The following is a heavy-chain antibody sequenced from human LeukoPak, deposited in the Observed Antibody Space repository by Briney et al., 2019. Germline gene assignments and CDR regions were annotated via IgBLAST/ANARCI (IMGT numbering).Heavy chain of an antibody. CDR2: ISYDGSNK. CDR1: GFTFGSYG. Sequence: GRSLRLSCAASGFTFGSYGMHWVRQAPGKGLEWVAVISYDGSNKYYADSVKGRFTISRDNSKNTLYLQMNSLRAEDTAVYYCAKESPIAVAAHWGQGTLVTVSS. J-gene: IGHJ4*02. D-gene: IGHD6-19*01. CDR3: AKESPIAVAAH. V-gene: IGHV3-30*18.